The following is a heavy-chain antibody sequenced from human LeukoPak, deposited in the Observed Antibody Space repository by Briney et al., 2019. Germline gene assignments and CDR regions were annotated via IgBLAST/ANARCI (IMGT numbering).Heavy chain of an antibody. V-gene: IGHV3-30*18. CDR2: ISYDGNNK. CDR3: AEEVGVAGDLLLYYYYYGMDV. J-gene: IGHJ6*02. D-gene: IGHD3-16*01. CDR1: GFIFSSYG. Sequence: GGSLRLSCAASGFIFSSYGMYWVRQAPGKGLEWVAVISYDGNNKYYADSVKGRFTISRDNSKNTLYLQMNSLRAEDTAVYYCAEEVGVAGDLLLYYYYYGMDVWGQGTTVTVSS.